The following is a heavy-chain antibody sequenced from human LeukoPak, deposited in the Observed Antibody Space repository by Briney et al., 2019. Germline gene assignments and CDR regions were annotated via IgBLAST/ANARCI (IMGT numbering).Heavy chain of an antibody. J-gene: IGHJ4*02. CDR2: IFYSGST. V-gene: IGHV4-39*01. CDR1: GGSISGSNYY. D-gene: IGHD3/OR15-3a*01. CDR3: WKRFLDWLAHDY. Sequence: PSETLSLTCTVSGGSISGSNYYWGWFRQPPGKGLEWVGNIFYSGSTFYNPSFQSRITISVDTSKNQFSLNLGSVTAADTAVYYCWKRFLDWLAHDYWGRESLVTVSS.